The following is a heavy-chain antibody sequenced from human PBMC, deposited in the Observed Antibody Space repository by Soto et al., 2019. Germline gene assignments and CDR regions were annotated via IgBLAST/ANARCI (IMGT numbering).Heavy chain of an antibody. J-gene: IGHJ6*02. D-gene: IGHD3-10*01. Sequence: GGSLRLSCAASGFTFSRYAMNWVRQAAGRGLQWISGISVSGDNTSYVESVRGRFTVYRDNSKNTLYLQMNNLRAEDTALYYCAKDGKMRTKVWFPAGYGMDVWGQGTTVTVSS. CDR1: GFTFSRYA. V-gene: IGHV3-23*01. CDR3: AKDGKMRTKVWFPAGYGMDV. CDR2: ISVSGDNT.